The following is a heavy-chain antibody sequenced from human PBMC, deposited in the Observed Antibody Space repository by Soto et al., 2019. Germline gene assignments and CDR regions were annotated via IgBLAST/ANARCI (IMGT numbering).Heavy chain of an antibody. D-gene: IGHD3-10*01. CDR1: GGSISSYY. CDR3: ARSFEGSSSASYYYYYYCGMDV. J-gene: IGHJ6*02. Sequence: QVQLQESGPGLVKPSETLSLTCSVSGGSISSYYWSWIRQPPGTGLEWIGYIYYSGSTNYNPSLTTRLTISVATSKNPCVLKLSSVTAADTDVYYCARSFEGSSSASYYYYYYCGMDVWGHGTTVTVS. CDR2: IYYSGST. V-gene: IGHV4-59*01.